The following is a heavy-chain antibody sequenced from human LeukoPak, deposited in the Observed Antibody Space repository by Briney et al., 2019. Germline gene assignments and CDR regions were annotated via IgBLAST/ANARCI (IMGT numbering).Heavy chain of an antibody. CDR2: ISSSSSYI. CDR3: AKDPDHYITTGIFDY. V-gene: IGHV3-21*04. CDR1: GFTFSSYS. Sequence: PGGSLRLSCAASGFTFSSYSMNWVRQAPGKGLEWVSSISSSSSYIYYADSVKGRFTISRDNSKNTLYLQMNSLRAEDTAVYYCAKDPDHYITTGIFDYWGQGTLVTVSS. D-gene: IGHD3-16*02. J-gene: IGHJ4*02.